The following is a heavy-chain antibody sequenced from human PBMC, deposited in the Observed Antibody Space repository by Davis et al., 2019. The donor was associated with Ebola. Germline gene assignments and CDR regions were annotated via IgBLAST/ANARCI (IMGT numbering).Heavy chain of an antibody. CDR3: ARGYDFWSGWTLDV. Sequence: SVKVSCKASGFTFTSSAVQWVRQARGQRLEWIGWIVVGSGNTNYAQKLQGRVTMTTDTSTSTAYMELRSLRSDDTAVYYCARGYDFWSGWTLDVWGQGTTVTVSS. CDR2: IVVGSGNT. J-gene: IGHJ6*02. D-gene: IGHD3-3*01. CDR1: GFTFTSSA. V-gene: IGHV1-58*01.